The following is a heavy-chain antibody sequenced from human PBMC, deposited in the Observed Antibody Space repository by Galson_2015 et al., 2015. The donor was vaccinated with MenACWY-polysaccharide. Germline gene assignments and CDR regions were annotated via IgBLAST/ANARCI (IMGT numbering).Heavy chain of an antibody. V-gene: IGHV3-48*01. D-gene: IGHD1/OR15-1a*01. CDR2: ISSSSTI. CDR3: ARDQEQKYHYYYGMDV. Sequence: SLRLSCAASGFSFSTYHMNWVRQAPGKGLEWISYISSSSTIFYADSVKGRFTISRDNAKNSLYLQMNSLRAEDTAVYYCARDQEQKYHYYYGMDVWGRGTTVTVSS. J-gene: IGHJ6*02. CDR1: GFSFSTYH.